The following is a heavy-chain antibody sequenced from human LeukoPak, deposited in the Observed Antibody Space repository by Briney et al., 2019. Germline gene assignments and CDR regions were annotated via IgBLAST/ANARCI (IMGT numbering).Heavy chain of an antibody. D-gene: IGHD4-23*01. CDR2: INGNTGVT. Sequence: GASVKVSCKASGYTFTVYYMHWVRQAPGQGLEWMGWINGNTGVTHYAQKFQGRVTMTRDAPISTAYMELSRLRSDDTAVYYCARVNGGNSYDFDYWGQGTLVTVSS. CDR1: GYTFTVYY. J-gene: IGHJ4*02. V-gene: IGHV1-2*02. CDR3: ARVNGGNSYDFDY.